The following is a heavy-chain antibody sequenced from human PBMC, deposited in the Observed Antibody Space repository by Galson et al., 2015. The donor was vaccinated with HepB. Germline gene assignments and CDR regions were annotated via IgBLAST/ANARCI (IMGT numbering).Heavy chain of an antibody. Sequence: SLRLSCAASGFTFSSYAMSWVRQAPGKGLEWVSAISGSGGSTYYADSVKGRFTISRDNSKNTLYLQMNSLRAEDTAVYYCAKCGPIAAAGGYYYYYMDVWGKGTTVTVSS. CDR3: AKCGPIAAAGGYYYYYMDV. CDR2: ISGSGGST. D-gene: IGHD6-13*01. CDR1: GFTFSSYA. J-gene: IGHJ6*03. V-gene: IGHV3-23*01.